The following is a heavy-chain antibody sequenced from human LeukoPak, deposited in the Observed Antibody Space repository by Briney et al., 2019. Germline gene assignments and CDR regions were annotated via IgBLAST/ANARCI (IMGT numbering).Heavy chain of an antibody. Sequence: GGSLRLSCAASGFTFSSYAISWVRQAPGKGLEWVSAISGSGVSTYYADSVKGRFSISRDNSKNTLYLQMNSLRAEDTAIYYCAKVGSPVTDYWGQGTLVTVSS. CDR3: AKVGSPVTDY. CDR1: GFTFSSYA. CDR2: ISGSGVST. J-gene: IGHJ4*02. D-gene: IGHD3-10*01. V-gene: IGHV3-23*01.